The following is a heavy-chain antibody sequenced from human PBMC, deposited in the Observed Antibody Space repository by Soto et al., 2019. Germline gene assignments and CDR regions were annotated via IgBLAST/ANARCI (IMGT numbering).Heavy chain of an antibody. CDR1: GFTFSSYS. CDR2: ISSSSSPI. V-gene: IGHV3-48*01. CDR3: AVARTSRNWDFDL. Sequence: EVQLVESGGGLVQPGGSLRLSCAASGFTFSSYSMNWVRRAPGKGLEWVSYISSSSSPIYYADSVKGPFTISRDNAKKSLYLEMNSLRVEDTAVYYCAVARTSRNWDFDLWGRGTLVTVSS. J-gene: IGHJ2*01. D-gene: IGHD2-2*01.